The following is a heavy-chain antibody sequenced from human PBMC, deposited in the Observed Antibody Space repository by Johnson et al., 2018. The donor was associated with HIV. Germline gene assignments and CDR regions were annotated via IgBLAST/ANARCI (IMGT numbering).Heavy chain of an antibody. CDR3: ARDRGFFSLRARGAFDI. Sequence: VQLVESGGGEVQPGGSLRLSCAASGFTFSSYDMHWVRQATGKGLEWVSTIGTTGDTYYPGSVKGRFTISRENAKNSLYLQMNSLRAEDTAVYYCARDRGFFSLRARGAFDIWGQGTMVTVSS. V-gene: IGHV3-13*01. CDR2: IGTTGDT. D-gene: IGHD3-10*01. J-gene: IGHJ3*02. CDR1: GFTFSSYD.